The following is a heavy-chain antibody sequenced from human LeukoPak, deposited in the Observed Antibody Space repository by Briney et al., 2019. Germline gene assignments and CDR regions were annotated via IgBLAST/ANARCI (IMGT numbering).Heavy chain of an antibody. J-gene: IGHJ5*02. CDR2: IHHSGST. V-gene: IGHV4-34*01. Sequence: PSETLSLTCAVYGGSFSGYYWSWIRQPPGKGLEWIGEIHHSGSTNYNPSLKSRVTISVDTSKNQFSLKLSSVTAADTAVYYCARDKRIVVVPAAIVAGHHNWFDPWGQGTLVTVSS. CDR1: GGSFSGYY. D-gene: IGHD2-2*01. CDR3: ARDKRIVVVPAAIVAGHHNWFDP.